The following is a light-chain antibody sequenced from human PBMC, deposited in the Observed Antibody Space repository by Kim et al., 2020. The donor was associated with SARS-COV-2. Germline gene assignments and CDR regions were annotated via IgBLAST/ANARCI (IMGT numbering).Light chain of an antibody. CDR1: SGNIASNY. J-gene: IGLJ3*02. Sequence: GKTVTTSCTRSSGNIASNYVQWYQQRPGSSPTTVIYEDNQRPSGVPDRFSGSIDTSSRSAFLTISGLKTEDEADYYCQSSDSGSWVFGGGTQLTVL. CDR3: QSSDSGSWV. V-gene: IGLV6-57*01. CDR2: EDN.